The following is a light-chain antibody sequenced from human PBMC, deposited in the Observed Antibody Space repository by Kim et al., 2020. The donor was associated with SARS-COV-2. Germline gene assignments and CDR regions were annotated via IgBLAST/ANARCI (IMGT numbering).Light chain of an antibody. J-gene: IGLJ1*01. V-gene: IGLV1-44*01. CDR3: TAWDDSLNGYV. CDR1: RSNIGSNT. Sequence: QRVTISCSGRRSNIGSNTVNWYQHFPGPAPKLLMYTNNQRPSGVPDRFSGSKSGTSASLAISGLQSEDEADYYCTAWDDSLNGYVFGTGTKVTVL. CDR2: TNN.